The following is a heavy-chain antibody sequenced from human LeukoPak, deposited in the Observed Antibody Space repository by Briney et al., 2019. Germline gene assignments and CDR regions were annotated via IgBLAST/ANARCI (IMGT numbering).Heavy chain of an antibody. J-gene: IGHJ4*02. CDR3: ASRQDIVLGPDY. CDR1: GFTFSTYS. V-gene: IGHV3-48*04. CDR2: ISGSGSTI. D-gene: IGHD2-8*01. Sequence: GGSLRLSCAASGFTFSTYSMNWVRQAPGKGLEWVSAISGSGSTIYYADSVKGRFTISRDNAKNSLYLQMNSLRAEDTAVYYCASRQDIVLGPDYWGQGTLVTVSS.